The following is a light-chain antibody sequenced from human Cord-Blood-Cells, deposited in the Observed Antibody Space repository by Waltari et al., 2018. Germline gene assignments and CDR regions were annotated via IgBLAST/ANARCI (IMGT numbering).Light chain of an antibody. CDR1: SSDVGSYNL. CDR2: EGS. J-gene: IGLJ3*02. V-gene: IGLV2-23*01. Sequence: QSALTQPASVSGSPGQSITISCTGTSSDVGSYNLVSWYQQHPGKAPKLMIYEGSKRPSGVSNRFSGSNSGNTASLTISGLQAEDEADYSCCSYAGSSTWVFGGGTKRTVL. CDR3: CSYAGSSTWV.